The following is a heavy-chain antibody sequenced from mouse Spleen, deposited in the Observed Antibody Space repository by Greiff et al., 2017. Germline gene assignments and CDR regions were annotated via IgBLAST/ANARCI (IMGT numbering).Heavy chain of an antibody. D-gene: IGHD4-1*01. J-gene: IGHJ4*01. CDR3: ARSGELDYAMDY. Sequence: VQLQESGAELVRPGTSVKVSCKASGYAFTNYLIEWVKQRPGQGLEWIGVINPGSGGTNYNEKFKGKATLTADKSSSTAYMQLSSLTSEDSAVYFCARSGELDYAMDYWGQGTSVTVSS. CDR2: INPGSGGT. CDR1: GYAFTNYL. V-gene: IGHV1-54*01.